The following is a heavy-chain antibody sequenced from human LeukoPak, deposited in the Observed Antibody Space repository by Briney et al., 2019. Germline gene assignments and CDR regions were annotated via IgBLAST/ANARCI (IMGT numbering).Heavy chain of an antibody. V-gene: IGHV3-30-3*01. Sequence: GRSLRLSCTTSGFTFGDYAMHWVRQAPGKGLEWVAVISYDGSNKYYADSVKGRFTISRDNSKNTLYLQMDSLRPEDTAVYFCARDGKLHGDYFADYWGQGTLVTVSS. D-gene: IGHD4-17*01. J-gene: IGHJ4*02. CDR3: ARDGKLHGDYFADY. CDR2: ISYDGSNK. CDR1: GFTFGDYA.